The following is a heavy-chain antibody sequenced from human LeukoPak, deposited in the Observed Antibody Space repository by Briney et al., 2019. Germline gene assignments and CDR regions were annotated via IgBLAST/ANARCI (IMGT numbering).Heavy chain of an antibody. CDR2: ISSSSTYI. V-gene: IGHV3-21*01. D-gene: IGHD2-15*01. J-gene: IGHJ6*02. CDR3: PRVGCSGGRCPGYGMDV. Sequence: GGSLRLSCAASGFTFSSYSMNWVRQAPGKGLEWVSYISSSSTYIYYADSVKGRFTIYRDNAKNSLYLQMNSLRVEDTAVYYCPRVGCSGGRCPGYGMDVWGQGTTVTVSS. CDR1: GFTFSSYS.